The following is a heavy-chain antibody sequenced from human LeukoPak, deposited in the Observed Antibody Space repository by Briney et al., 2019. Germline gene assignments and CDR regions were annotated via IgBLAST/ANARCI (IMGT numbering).Heavy chain of an antibody. D-gene: IGHD2-15*01. Sequence: PSETLSLTCAVSGGSFSGWWSWIRQPPGKGLEWIGELHHSGGTKYNPALRSLDSISVDTSKTQISLKMTSGTAADTAIYYCARHNGWAFDIWGQGTVVTVSS. CDR2: LHHSGGT. CDR3: ARHNGWAFDI. CDR1: GGSFSGW. V-gene: IGHV4-34*01. J-gene: IGHJ3*02.